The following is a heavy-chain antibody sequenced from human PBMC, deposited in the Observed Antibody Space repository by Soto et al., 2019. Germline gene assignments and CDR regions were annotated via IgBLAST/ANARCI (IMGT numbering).Heavy chain of an antibody. D-gene: IGHD3-10*01. CDR3: ARGGFGEYYFDY. CDR2: ISSSSSYI. J-gene: IGHJ4*02. V-gene: IGHV3-21*01. CDR1: GFTFSSYS. Sequence: VQLVESGGGLVKPGGSLRLSCAASGFTFSSYSMNWVRQAPGKGLEWVSSISSSSSYIYYADSVKGRFTISRDNAKNSLYLQMNSLRAEDSAVYYCARGGFGEYYFDYGGQGTLVTVSS.